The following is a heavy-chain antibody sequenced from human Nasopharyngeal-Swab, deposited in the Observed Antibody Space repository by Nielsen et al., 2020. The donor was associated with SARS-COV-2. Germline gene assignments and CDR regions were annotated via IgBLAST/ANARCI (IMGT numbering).Heavy chain of an antibody. V-gene: IGHV4-30-2*01. CDR3: ARENFGFDY. J-gene: IGHJ4*02. Sequence: TLSLTCAVSGDSIASGGYSWTWIRQEQRRGLERMGYIYRSGSTDYNPSLKSRVTISVDRSKNQFSLKLSSVTAADTALYYCARENFGFDYWGQGILVTVSS. D-gene: IGHD3-10*01. CDR2: IYRSGST. CDR1: GDSIASGGYS.